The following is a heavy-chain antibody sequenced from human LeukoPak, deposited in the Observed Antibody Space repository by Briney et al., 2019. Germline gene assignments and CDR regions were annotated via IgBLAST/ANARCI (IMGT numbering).Heavy chain of an antibody. D-gene: IGHD6-19*01. V-gene: IGHV4-59*08. CDR2: MFYTGST. CDR1: GGSISTSY. CDR3: ARLARYSIGWTIFDY. J-gene: IGHJ4*02. Sequence: SETLSLTCTVSGGSISTSYWSWIRQSPGKGLEWIGNMFYTGSTNYNPSLKSRVTISVDTSKNQFSLQMNSVTAADTAVFYCARLARYSIGWTIFDYWGQGALVTVSS.